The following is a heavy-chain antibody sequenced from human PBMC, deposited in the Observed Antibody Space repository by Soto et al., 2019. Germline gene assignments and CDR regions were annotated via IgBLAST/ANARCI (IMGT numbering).Heavy chain of an antibody. Sequence: SETLSLTCTVSGGSISSSSYYWGWIRQPPGKGLEWIGSIYYSGSTYYNPSLKSRVTISVDTSKNQFSLKLSSVTAADTAVYYCARPNSRVPAATTNWIDPSGQGTLVTVSS. CDR3: ARPNSRVPAATTNWIDP. D-gene: IGHD2-2*01. CDR2: IYYSGST. J-gene: IGHJ5*02. V-gene: IGHV4-39*01. CDR1: GGSISSSSYY.